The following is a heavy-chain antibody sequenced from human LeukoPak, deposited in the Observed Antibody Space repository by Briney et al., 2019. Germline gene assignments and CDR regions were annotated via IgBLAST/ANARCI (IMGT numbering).Heavy chain of an antibody. Sequence: GRSLRLSCAASGFTFGAYAMHWVRQAPGKGPECISGLSWNGATTAYADSVKGRFTISRDNAKNSLYLQMSSLTSEDTALYYCAKGDTSSWFPNFDYWGQGTRVTVSS. CDR3: AKGDTSSWFPNFDY. V-gene: IGHV3-9*01. J-gene: IGHJ4*02. CDR2: LSWNGATT. CDR1: GFTFGAYA. D-gene: IGHD6-13*01.